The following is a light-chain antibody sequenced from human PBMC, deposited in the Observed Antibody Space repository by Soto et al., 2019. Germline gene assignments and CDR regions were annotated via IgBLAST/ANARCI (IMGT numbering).Light chain of an antibody. CDR2: RAS. Sequence: EIVLTQSPGTLSLSPGERATLSCRASQTISSSFLAWYQQKPGQAPRLLIYRASRRAPGIPDRFSGSASWTDFTLTISRLEPEDFAVYYCHQFGSSPLDTFGPGTKVEIK. J-gene: IGKJ3*01. CDR1: QTISSSF. V-gene: IGKV3-20*01. CDR3: HQFGSSPLDT.